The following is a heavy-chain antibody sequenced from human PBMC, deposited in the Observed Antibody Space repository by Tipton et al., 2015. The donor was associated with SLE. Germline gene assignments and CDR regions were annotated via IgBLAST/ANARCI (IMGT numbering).Heavy chain of an antibody. V-gene: IGHV3-23*01. CDR2: ISGSGGST. CDR1: GFTFSSYA. CDR3: AKSDIWGSYRWDTFDAFDI. J-gene: IGHJ3*02. Sequence: SLRLSCAASGFTFSSYAMSWVRQAPGKGLEWVSAISGSGGSTYYADSVKGRFTISRDNSKNTLYLQMNSLRAEDTAVYYCAKSDIWGSYRWDTFDAFDIWGQGTMVTVS. D-gene: IGHD3-16*02.